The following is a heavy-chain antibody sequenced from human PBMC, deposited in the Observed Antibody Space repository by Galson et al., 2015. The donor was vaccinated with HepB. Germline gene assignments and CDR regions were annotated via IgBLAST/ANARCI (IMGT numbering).Heavy chain of an antibody. J-gene: IGHJ5*02. CDR3: ARTRVTTVFGVTIIDWLDP. CDR1: GGSITTGGHY. Sequence: TLSLTCSVSGGSITTGGHYLSWIRQHPQKGPEWIGYTYFSGSTYYNPSLKSRLMMSVDTSKRQFSLKLTSVTAADTAKYHCARTRVTTVFGVTIIDWLDPWGPGILVTVSS. CDR2: TYFSGST. V-gene: IGHV4-31*03. D-gene: IGHD3-3*01.